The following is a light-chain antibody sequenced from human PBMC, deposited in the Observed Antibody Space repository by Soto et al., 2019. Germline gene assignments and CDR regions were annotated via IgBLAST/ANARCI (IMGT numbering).Light chain of an antibody. CDR2: ATF. V-gene: IGKV3-20*01. CDR1: KSPCTTD. CDR3: QQCGRLPYT. J-gene: IGKJ5*01. Sequence: EIVWTQSPGTLSLSPGKRATPSCRASKSPCTTDLVWYQQKSGQPPKLVIHATFSTASGIPARFSGSGSGTDFTLTISRLEPADSAVYYCQQCGRLPYTFGRGTRLEIQ.